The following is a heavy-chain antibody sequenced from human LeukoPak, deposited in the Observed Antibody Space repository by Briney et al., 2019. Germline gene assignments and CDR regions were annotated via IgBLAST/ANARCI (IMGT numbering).Heavy chain of an antibody. D-gene: IGHD1-26*01. CDR2: ISSSGGTI. J-gene: IGHJ3*02. CDR1: GFTLSDYY. V-gene: IGHV3-11*01. Sequence: GGSLRLSCVASGFTLSDYYMSWIRQAPGKGLECVSYISSSGGTIYYTDSVKGRFTISRDNAKNSLYLQMNSLRAEDTAVYYCARDREPTDAFDIWGQGTMVTVSS. CDR3: ARDREPTDAFDI.